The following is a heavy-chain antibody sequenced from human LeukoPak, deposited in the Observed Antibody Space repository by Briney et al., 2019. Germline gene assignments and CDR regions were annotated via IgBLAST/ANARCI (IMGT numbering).Heavy chain of an antibody. J-gene: IGHJ4*02. CDR3: ARLGETVTISPFDL. D-gene: IGHD5-24*01. CDR1: GYSFATYW. Sequence: GESLKISCKGSGYSFATYWIGWVRQMPGRGLEWMGSIYPGDSDTRYNPSFQGHVTISADKPISSIYLQWSSLKASDTAMYYCARLGETVTISPFDLWGQGTLVTVSS. CDR2: IYPGDSDT. V-gene: IGHV5-51*01.